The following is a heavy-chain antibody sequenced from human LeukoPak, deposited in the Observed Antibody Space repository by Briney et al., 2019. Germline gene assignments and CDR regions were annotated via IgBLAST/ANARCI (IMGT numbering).Heavy chain of an antibody. CDR1: GFTFSSYS. Sequence: GGSLRLSCAASGFTFSSYSMNWVRQAPGKGLEWVSYISSSSRTIYYADSVKGRFTISRDNAKNSLHLQMNSLRDEDTAVYYCARVVATMVNWFDPWGQGTLVTVSS. CDR3: ARVVATMVNWFDP. CDR2: ISSSSRTI. J-gene: IGHJ5*02. V-gene: IGHV3-48*02. D-gene: IGHD5-12*01.